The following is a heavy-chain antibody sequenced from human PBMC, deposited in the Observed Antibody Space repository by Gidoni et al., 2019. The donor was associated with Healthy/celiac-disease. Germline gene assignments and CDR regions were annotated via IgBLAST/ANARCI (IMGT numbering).Heavy chain of an antibody. J-gene: IGHJ5*02. CDR3: AKDSMSCSSTSCYRGYNWFDP. V-gene: IGHV3-23*01. CDR1: GFTCSSYA. CDR2: ISGSGGST. D-gene: IGHD2-2*02. Sequence: EVQLLESGGGLVQPGGSLRLSCAASGFTCSSYAMSWVRQAPGKGLEWVSAISGSGGSTYYADSVKGRFTIARDNSKNTLYLQMNSLIAEDTAVYYCAKDSMSCSSTSCYRGYNWFDPWGQGTLVTVSS.